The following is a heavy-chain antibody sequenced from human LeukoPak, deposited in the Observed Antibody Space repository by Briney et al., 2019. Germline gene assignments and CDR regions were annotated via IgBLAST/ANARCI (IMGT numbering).Heavy chain of an antibody. D-gene: IGHD3-22*01. J-gene: IGHJ3*02. V-gene: IGHV1-2*02. Sequence: GASVKVSCKASGYTFTGYYMHWVRQAPGQGLEWMGWINPNSGGTNYAQKFQGRVTMTRDTSISTAYMELSRLRSDDTAVYYCARVREFYDSSGYYYVSAFDIWGQGTMVTVSS. CDR1: GYTFTGYY. CDR2: INPNSGGT. CDR3: ARVREFYDSSGYYYVSAFDI.